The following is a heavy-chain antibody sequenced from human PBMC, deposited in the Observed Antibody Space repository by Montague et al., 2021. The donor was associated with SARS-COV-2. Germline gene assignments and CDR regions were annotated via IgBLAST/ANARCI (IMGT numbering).Heavy chain of an antibody. CDR2: MNPNNDNR. D-gene: IGHD2-15*01. CDR3: ARAEYCSGGSCGYYYYGMGV. CDR1: GYTFTNYD. V-gene: IGHV1-8*01. Sequence: SVKVSCKASGYTFTNYDINWVRQAPGQGLEWMGWMNPNNDNRGCTQKFEGRVTMTRNTSISTAYMELSSLRSEDTAVYYCARAEYCSGGSCGYYYYGMGVWGQGTSVTVSS. J-gene: IGHJ6*02.